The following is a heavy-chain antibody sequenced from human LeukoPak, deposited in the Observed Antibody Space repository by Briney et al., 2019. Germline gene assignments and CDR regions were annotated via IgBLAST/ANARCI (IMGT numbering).Heavy chain of an antibody. Sequence: ASVTVSCKASGYTFISHGINWARQAPGQGLEWMGWISGYNGNTIYAQKLQGRVTMTKDTSTSAAYMDLRSLRSDDSAVYYCAVSRRSQGPYYFDYWGQGTLVTVSS. V-gene: IGHV1-18*01. CDR3: AVSRRSQGPYYFDY. J-gene: IGHJ4*02. D-gene: IGHD1-14*01. CDR1: GYTFISHG. CDR2: ISGYNGNT.